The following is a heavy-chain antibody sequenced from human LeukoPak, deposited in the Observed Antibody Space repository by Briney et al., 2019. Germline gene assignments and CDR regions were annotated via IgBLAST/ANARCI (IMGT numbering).Heavy chain of an antibody. CDR1: GDSISSSNYY. J-gene: IGHJ5*02. V-gene: IGHV4-39*07. CDR2: IYYSGST. CDR3: ARGTGGIFDP. D-gene: IGHD1-14*01. Sequence: SSETLSLTCTVSGDSISSSNYYWGWIRQPPGKGLEWIGNIYYSGSTYYNPSLKSRVTISVDTSKNQFSLKLSSVTAADTAVYYCARGTGGIFDPWGQGTLVTVSS.